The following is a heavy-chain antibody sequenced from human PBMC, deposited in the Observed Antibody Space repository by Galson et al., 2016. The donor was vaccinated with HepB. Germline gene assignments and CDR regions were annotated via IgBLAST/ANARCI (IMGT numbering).Heavy chain of an antibody. V-gene: IGHV1-8*01. D-gene: IGHD3-10*01. J-gene: IGHJ6*02. CDR1: GYNLLSHD. CDR2: IKPDSGDT. CDR3: ARELDSLRAYYGMDV. Sequence: SLKVSCKASGYNLLSHDMNWVRQATGQGLEWVGGIKPDSGDTVYAPAFQGRVTISRDTSIYTVYMELNSLRAEDTAVYYCARELDSLRAYYGMDVWGQGTTVTVSS.